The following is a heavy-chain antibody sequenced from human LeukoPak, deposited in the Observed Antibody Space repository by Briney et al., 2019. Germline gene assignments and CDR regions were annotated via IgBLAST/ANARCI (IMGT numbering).Heavy chain of an antibody. J-gene: IGHJ4*02. V-gene: IGHV5-51*01. CDR1: GSPFSNHW. D-gene: IGHD3-22*01. CDR2: IFAGDYDT. CDR3: ARHWDSNGYYYNFDD. Sequence: GGSLQISCQGSGSPFSNHWSGWGRQLPGKGLEGMGIIFAGDYDTRESPSCQGQVTNSADKSINTAYLQWSSLEVSDTAMYYCARHWDSNGYYYNFDDWGQGTLVTVAS.